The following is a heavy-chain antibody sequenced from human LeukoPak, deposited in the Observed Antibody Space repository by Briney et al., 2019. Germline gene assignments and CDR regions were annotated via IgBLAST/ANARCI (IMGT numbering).Heavy chain of an antibody. CDR2: IIPIFGTA. J-gene: IGHJ4*02. CDR3: ARAPGGVVTALAGSAGFDY. Sequence: ASVKVSCKASGYTFTSYGISWVRQAPGQGLEWMGGIIPIFGTANYAQKFQGRVTITTDESTSTAYMELSSLRSEDTAVYYCARAPGGVVTALAGSAGFDYWGQGTLVTVSS. V-gene: IGHV1-69*05. D-gene: IGHD2-21*02. CDR1: GYTFTSYG.